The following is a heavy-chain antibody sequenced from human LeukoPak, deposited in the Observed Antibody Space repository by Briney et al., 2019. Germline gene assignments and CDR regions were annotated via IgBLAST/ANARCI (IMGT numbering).Heavy chain of an antibody. CDR2: IKQDGSDR. CDR3: ANENYYGSGSYPDY. Sequence: GGSLRLSCTASGFTFSNYWMSWVRQAPGKGLEWVANIKQDGSDRYYVDSVKGRFTISRDNAKNSLYLQMNSLRAEDTAVYYCANENYYGSGSYPDYWGQGTLVTVSS. D-gene: IGHD3-10*01. CDR1: GFTFSNYW. J-gene: IGHJ4*02. V-gene: IGHV3-7*01.